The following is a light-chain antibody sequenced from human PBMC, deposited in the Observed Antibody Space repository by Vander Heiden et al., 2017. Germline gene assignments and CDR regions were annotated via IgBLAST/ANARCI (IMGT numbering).Light chain of an antibody. J-gene: IGKJ2*01. CDR2: EVS. V-gene: IGKV2D-29*01. CDR1: QSLLNRDGNTY. Sequence: IVMTQTPLSLSVTPGQPASISCKTSQSLLNRDGNTYLNWFLQKPGQPPQLLIYEVSNRFSGVPDRLSGSGSGTDFTLKISRVEADDVGVYYCMQSIHVPYTFGQGTKLEIK. CDR3: MQSIHVPYT.